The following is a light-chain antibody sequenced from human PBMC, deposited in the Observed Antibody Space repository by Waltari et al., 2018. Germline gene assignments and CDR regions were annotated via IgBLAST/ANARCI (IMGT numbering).Light chain of an antibody. V-gene: IGLV2-14*03. CDR1: SNDIGSYNF. CDR3: SSYTDTSSLV. J-gene: IGLJ6*01. Sequence: QSDLTQPASVSGSLGQSIIISCAGTSNDIGSYNFVSWFQHRPGEAPRLLIYAVNNRPSGVSSRFSGSKSGNTASLTISGLQPEDEGDYYCSSYTDTSSLVFGGGTTVAVL. CDR2: AVN.